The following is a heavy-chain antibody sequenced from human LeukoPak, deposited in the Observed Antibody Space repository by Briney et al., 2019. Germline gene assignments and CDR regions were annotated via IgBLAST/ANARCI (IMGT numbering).Heavy chain of an antibody. V-gene: IGHV4-39*07. J-gene: IGHJ2*01. Sequence: SETLSLTCTVSGGSISSSSYYWGWIRQPPGKGLEWIGSIYYSGSTYYNPSLKSRVTISGDTSKNQFSLKLSSVTAADTAVYYCASQPPSTRHWYFDLWGRGTLVTVSS. D-gene: IGHD5/OR15-5a*01. CDR3: ASQPPSTRHWYFDL. CDR2: IYYSGST. CDR1: GGSISSSSYY.